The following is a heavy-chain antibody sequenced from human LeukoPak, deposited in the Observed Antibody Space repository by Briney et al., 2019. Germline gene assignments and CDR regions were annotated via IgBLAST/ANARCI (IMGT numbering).Heavy chain of an antibody. J-gene: IGHJ5*02. CDR3: ATDFYDTT. CDR1: GFTFSNAW. D-gene: IGHD3-22*01. CDR2: IRSNSDGGTI. Sequence: GGSLRLSCATSGFTFSNAWMNWVRQAPGKGLEWVGRIRSNSDGGTIDYAAPVKGRFALSRDDSKNTLYLQMNSLQTEDTAVYYCATDFYDTTWGQGTLVTVSS. V-gene: IGHV3-15*07.